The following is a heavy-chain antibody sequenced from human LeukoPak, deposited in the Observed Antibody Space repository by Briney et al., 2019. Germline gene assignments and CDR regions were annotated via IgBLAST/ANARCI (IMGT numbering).Heavy chain of an antibody. D-gene: IGHD6-13*01. V-gene: IGHV1-2*02. Sequence: GASVKVSCKASGFTFTDYYIHWVRQAPAQGLEWMGSIHPKSGGTKYAQKFHGRVTVTRDTSISAAYMELSRLTSDDTAVYYCARDPPAAGSTEFDFWGQGTLVTVSS. CDR1: GFTFTDYY. CDR2: IHPKSGGT. J-gene: IGHJ4*02. CDR3: ARDPPAAGSTEFDF.